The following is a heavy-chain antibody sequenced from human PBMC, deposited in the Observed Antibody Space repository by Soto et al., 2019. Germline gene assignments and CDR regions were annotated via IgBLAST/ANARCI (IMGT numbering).Heavy chain of an antibody. CDR2: IYYSGST. D-gene: IGHD3-10*01. V-gene: IGHV4-59*01. CDR3: ARDLSRGIGMDV. CDR1: GGSISSYY. J-gene: IGHJ6*02. Sequence: SETLSLTCTVSGGSISSYYWSWIRQPPGKGLEWIGYIYYSGSTNYNPSLKSRVTISVDTSKSQFSLKLSSVTAADTAVYYCARDLSRGIGMDVWGQGTTVTVSS.